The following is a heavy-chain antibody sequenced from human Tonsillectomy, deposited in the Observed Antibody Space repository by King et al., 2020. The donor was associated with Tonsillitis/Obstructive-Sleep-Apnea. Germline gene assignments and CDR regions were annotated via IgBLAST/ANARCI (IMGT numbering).Heavy chain of an antibody. CDR3: ARAVSNYYDSSGYYPFFEC. V-gene: IGHV3-21*01. J-gene: IGHJ4*02. CDR2: ISTSSTYI. Sequence: SMNWVRQAPGKGLELVSSISTSSTYIYYADSLKGRFTISRDNARNSLYLQMTSLRAEDTAVYYCARAVSNYYDSSGYYPFFECWGQGTLVTVSS. CDR1: S. D-gene: IGHD3-22*01.